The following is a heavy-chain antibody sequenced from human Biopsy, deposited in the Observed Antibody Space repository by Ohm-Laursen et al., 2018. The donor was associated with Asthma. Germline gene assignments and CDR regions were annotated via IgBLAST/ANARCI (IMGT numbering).Heavy chain of an antibody. D-gene: IGHD3-9*01. CDR1: GGTFSSNS. CDR3: ARTYFDFLTGQVHDAFAM. V-gene: IGHV1-69*05. J-gene: IGHJ3*02. Sequence: GASVKVSCKASGGTFSSNSINWVRQAPGQGLEWMGRIIPIFGPTNYAQKFQGRLTISRDTSASTAYMDLSSLRSEDTAVYYCARTYFDFLTGQVHDAFAMWGQGTMVTVSS. CDR2: IIPIFGPT.